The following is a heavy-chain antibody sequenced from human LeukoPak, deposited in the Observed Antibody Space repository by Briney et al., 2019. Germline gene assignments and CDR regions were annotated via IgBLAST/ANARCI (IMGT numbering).Heavy chain of an antibody. J-gene: IGHJ4*02. CDR1: GFTFSSYA. CDR2: ISGTGDST. Sequence: PGGSLRLSRAASGFTFSSYAMNWVRQAPGKGLEWVPAISGTGDSTYYADSLKGRFTISRDNSKNTLYLQMNSLRAEDTAIYYCAKPSSATCYLPIDYWGQGTLVTVSS. CDR3: AKPSSATCYLPIDY. V-gene: IGHV3-23*01. D-gene: IGHD2-2*01.